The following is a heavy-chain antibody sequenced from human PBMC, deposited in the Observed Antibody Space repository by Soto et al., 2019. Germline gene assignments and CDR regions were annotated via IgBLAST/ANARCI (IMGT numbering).Heavy chain of an antibody. V-gene: IGHV3-21*01. CDR1: GFTFSSYS. J-gene: IGHJ6*02. CDR2: ISSSSSYI. Sequence: EVQLVESGGGLVKPGGSLRLSCAASGFTFSSYSMNWVRQAPGKGLEWVSSISSSSSYIYYADSVKGRFTISRDNAKNSLYLQMNSLRGEDTAVYYCARLHSSYYGMDVWGQGTTVTVSS. CDR3: ARLHSSYYGMDV. D-gene: IGHD6-13*01.